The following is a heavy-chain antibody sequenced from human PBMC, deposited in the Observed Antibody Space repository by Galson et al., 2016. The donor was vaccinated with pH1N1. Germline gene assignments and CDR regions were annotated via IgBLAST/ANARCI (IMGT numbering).Heavy chain of an antibody. V-gene: IGHV3-9*01. CDR2: MILKGGLS. J-gene: IGHJ6*04. CDR1: GFSFSSFS. D-gene: IGHD3-10*01. CDR3: TKDILPGGADV. Sequence: SLRLSCAASGFSFSSFSMTWVRQAPGKGLEWVSGMILKGGLSGYTDSVKGRFTISRDNAKNSLYLQMNSLRPEDTALYYCTKDILPGGADVWGKGTTVTVSS.